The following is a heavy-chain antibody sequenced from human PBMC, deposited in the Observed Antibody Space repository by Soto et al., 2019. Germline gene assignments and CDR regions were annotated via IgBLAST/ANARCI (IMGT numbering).Heavy chain of an antibody. J-gene: IGHJ4*02. Sequence: QVQLQESGPGLVKPSGTLSLTCAVSGGSISSRDWWSWVRQPPGKGLEWIGEIFHSGSTHYNPSLKGRVTMSVDKSKNQFSLEMAAVTAAGTAVYYCARGRDYRVGDGWGQGTLVTVSS. CDR2: IFHSGST. CDR3: ARGRDYRVGDG. V-gene: IGHV4-4*02. CDR1: GGSISSRDW. D-gene: IGHD4-17*01.